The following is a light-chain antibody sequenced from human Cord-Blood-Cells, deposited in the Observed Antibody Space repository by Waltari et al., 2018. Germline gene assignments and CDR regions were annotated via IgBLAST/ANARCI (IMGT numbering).Light chain of an antibody. CDR3: MQALQTPLT. CDR2: LGS. V-gene: IGKV2-28*01. J-gene: IGKJ3*01. Sequence: QSLLLSNGYNYLDWYLQKPGQSPQLLIYLGSNRASGVPDRFSGSGSGTDFTLKISRVEAEDVGVYYCMQALQTPLTFGPGTKVDIK. CDR1: QSLLLSNGYNY.